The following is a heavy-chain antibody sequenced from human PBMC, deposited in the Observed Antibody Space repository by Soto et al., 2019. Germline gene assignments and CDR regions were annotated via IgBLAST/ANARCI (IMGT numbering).Heavy chain of an antibody. D-gene: IGHD6-13*01. Sequence: QVQLVQSGAEVKKPGSSVKVSCKASGGTFSSYTISWVRQAPGQGLEWMGRIIPILGIANYAQKFQGRVTITXAKHTXXAYMELSSLRSEDTAVYYCAREGYSSSWQNNWFDPWGQGTLVTVSS. CDR3: AREGYSSSWQNNWFDP. V-gene: IGHV1-69*08. J-gene: IGHJ5*02. CDR1: GGTFSSYT. CDR2: IIPILGIA.